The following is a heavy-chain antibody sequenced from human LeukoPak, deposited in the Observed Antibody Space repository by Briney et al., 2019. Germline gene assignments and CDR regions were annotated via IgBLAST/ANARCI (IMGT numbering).Heavy chain of an antibody. D-gene: IGHD3-10*01. Sequence: SETLSLTCTVSHFISSCYWSWIRQPPGKGLEWIGYISYSGSTHYNPSLKSRLTISIDTSKNQFSLKLTSVTAADTAVYYCTRQWFGELFSAFDYWGQGSLVTVSS. CDR2: ISYSGST. V-gene: IGHV4-59*08. CDR1: HFISSCY. CDR3: TRQWFGELFSAFDY. J-gene: IGHJ4*02.